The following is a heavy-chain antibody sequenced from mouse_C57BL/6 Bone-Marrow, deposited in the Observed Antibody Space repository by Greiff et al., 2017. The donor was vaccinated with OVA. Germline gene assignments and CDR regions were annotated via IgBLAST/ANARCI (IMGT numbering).Heavy chain of an antibody. V-gene: IGHV1-63*01. Sequence: QVQLKESGAELVRPGTSVKMSCKASGYTFTNYWIGWAKQRPGHGLEWIGDIYPGGGYTNYNEKFKGKATLTADKSSSTAYMQFSSLTSEDSAIYYCARNSNYPYYFDYWGQGTTLTVSS. D-gene: IGHD2-5*01. CDR3: ARNSNYPYYFDY. J-gene: IGHJ2*01. CDR2: IYPGGGYT. CDR1: GYTFTNYW.